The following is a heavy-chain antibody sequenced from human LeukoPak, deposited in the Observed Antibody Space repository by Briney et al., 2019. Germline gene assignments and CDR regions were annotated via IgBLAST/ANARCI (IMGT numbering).Heavy chain of an antibody. D-gene: IGHD2-21*02. J-gene: IGHJ3*02. CDR3: ARDVLVTSSPDAFDI. CDR2: ISYSGNT. CDR1: GDSISSAGYS. V-gene: IGHV4-31*03. Sequence: SETLSLTCTVSGDSISSAGYSWTWIRQPPGKGLQWIGYISYSGNTYYSPSLKSRVSISLDASKNQFSPKLTSVTAADTATYFCARDVLVTSSPDAFDIWGQGTMVTVSS.